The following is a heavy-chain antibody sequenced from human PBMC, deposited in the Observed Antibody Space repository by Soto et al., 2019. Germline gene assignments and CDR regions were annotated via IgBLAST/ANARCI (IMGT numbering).Heavy chain of an antibody. D-gene: IGHD6-25*01. Sequence: QVHLVQSGAEVKKPGASVRVSCKASGYSFTANSMHWVRQAPGEGLEWMGWINPNNGGTNYARKFQGRVTMTRDASISTTYMDLTRLESDETAVYYCAMQRSGVVYWGQGTLVTVSS. CDR2: INPNNGGT. CDR3: AMQRSGVVY. V-gene: IGHV1-2*02. CDR1: GYSFTANS. J-gene: IGHJ4*02.